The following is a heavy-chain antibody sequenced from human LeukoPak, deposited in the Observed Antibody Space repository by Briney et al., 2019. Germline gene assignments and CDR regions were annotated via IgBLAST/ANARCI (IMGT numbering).Heavy chain of an antibody. D-gene: IGHD7-27*01. CDR2: IKRDGSEN. CDR1: GFTFSDYY. CDR3: ARDLDGDGSADY. J-gene: IGHJ4*02. Sequence: PGGSLRLSCAASGFTFSDYYMSWIRQAPGKGLEWVANIKRDGSENAYVDSVKGRFTISRDNAKNSLYLQMNSLKVEDTGVYYCARDLDGDGSADYWGQGTLVTVSS. V-gene: IGHV3-7*01.